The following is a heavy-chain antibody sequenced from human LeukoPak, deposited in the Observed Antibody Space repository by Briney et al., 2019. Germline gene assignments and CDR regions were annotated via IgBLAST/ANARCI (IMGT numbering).Heavy chain of an antibody. CDR2: LSPNSSGT. J-gene: IGHJ4*02. V-gene: IGHV1-2*02. Sequence: ASVKVSCKASGYTFTDNYLHWVRQAPGQGLEWMGWLSPNSSGTNYAQKFQDRVTMTRDTSISTAYMELSRLRSDDTAVYYCARIRGLVPRQYYFDYWGQGTLVTVSS. D-gene: IGHD6-19*01. CDR1: GYTFTDNY. CDR3: ARIRGLVPRQYYFDY.